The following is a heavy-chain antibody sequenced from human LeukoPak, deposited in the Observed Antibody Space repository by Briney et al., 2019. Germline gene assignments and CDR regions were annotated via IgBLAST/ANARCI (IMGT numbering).Heavy chain of an antibody. CDR3: ARALRYFDWLQYDY. V-gene: IGHV4-39*07. Sequence: PSETLSLTCTVSGGSISSSSYYWGWIRQPPGKGLEWIGSIYYSGSTNYNPSLKSRVTISVDTSKNQFSLKLSSVTAADTAVYYCARALRYFDWLQYDYWGQGTLVTVSS. CDR1: GGSISSSSYY. J-gene: IGHJ4*02. CDR2: IYYSGST. D-gene: IGHD3-9*01.